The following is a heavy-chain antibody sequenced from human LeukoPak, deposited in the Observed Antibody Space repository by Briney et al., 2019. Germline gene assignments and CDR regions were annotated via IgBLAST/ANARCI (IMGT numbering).Heavy chain of an antibody. CDR1: GGSISGYY. J-gene: IGHJ4*02. CDR2: IYYSGST. D-gene: IGHD3-22*01. V-gene: IGHV4-4*07. Sequence: SETLSLTCTVSGGSISGYYWSWIRQPAGKGLEWIGRIYYSGSTNYNPSLKSRVTMSVDTSKNQFSLKLSSVTAADTAVYYCARDYYDSSGYYSSRVFDYWGQGTLVTVSS. CDR3: ARDYYDSSGYYSSRVFDY.